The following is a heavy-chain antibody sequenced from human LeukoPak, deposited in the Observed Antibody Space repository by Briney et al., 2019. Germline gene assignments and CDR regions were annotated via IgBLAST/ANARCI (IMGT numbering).Heavy chain of an antibody. J-gene: IGHJ4*02. V-gene: IGHV1-2*02. CDR2: IHPNSGVT. Sequence: ASVKVSCKASGYTFTDYYLHWVRLAPGQGLEWMGWIHPNSGVTKYAQKFQGRVTMTRDTSTSTVYMELSSLRSEDTAVYYCARAPRGGRDGYNLYYWGQGTLVTVSS. CDR3: ARAPRGGRDGYNLYY. CDR1: GYTFTDYY. D-gene: IGHD5-24*01.